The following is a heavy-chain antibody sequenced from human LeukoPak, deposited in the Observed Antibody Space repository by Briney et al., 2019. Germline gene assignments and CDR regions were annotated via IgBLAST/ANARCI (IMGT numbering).Heavy chain of an antibody. D-gene: IGHD5-24*01. J-gene: IGHJ4*02. V-gene: IGHV3-33*08. CDR3: ARDRGGRWLQVYYFDY. CDR2: IWYDGSNK. CDR1: GFTFNTYS. Sequence: PGGSLRLSCAASGFTFNTYSMNWVRQAPGKGLEWVAVIWYDGSNKYYADSVKGRFTISRDNSKNTLYLRVNSLRAEDTAMYYCARDRGGRWLQVYYFDYWGQGTLVTVSS.